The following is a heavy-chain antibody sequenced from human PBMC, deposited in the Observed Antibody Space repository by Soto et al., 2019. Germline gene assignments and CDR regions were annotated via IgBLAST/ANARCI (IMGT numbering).Heavy chain of an antibody. J-gene: IGHJ5*02. CDR1: GYSFTDYH. V-gene: IGHV1-2*04. D-gene: IGHD2-2*01. Sequence: ASVKVSCKASGYSFTDYHIHWVRQAPGQGLEWLGRINPKSGGTSTAQKFQGWVTMTTDTSTTTAYMELRSLRSDDTAVYYCARVVPGAEAWFGPWGQGTRVTVSS. CDR3: ARVVPGAEAWFGP. CDR2: INPKSGGT.